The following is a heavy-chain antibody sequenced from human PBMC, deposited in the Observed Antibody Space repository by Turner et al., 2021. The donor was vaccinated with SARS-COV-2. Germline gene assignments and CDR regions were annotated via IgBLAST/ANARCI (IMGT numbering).Heavy chain of an antibody. CDR3: ARASQNGYSSSWYDPDIDY. V-gene: IGHV3-33*01. CDR2: IWYDGSNK. Sequence: QVQLVESGGGVVQPGGSLKLSCAASRFTFSSYGMHWVRQAPGKGMEWVAVIWYDGSNKYYADSVKGRFTISRDNSKNTLYLQMNSLRAEDTAVYYCARASQNGYSSSWYDPDIDYWGQGTLVTVSS. CDR1: RFTFSSYG. J-gene: IGHJ4*02. D-gene: IGHD6-13*01.